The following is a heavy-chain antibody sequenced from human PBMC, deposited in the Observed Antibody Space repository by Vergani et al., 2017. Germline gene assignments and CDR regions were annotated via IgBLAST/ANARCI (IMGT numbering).Heavy chain of an antibody. J-gene: IGHJ5*02. CDR2: IYPNGNG. D-gene: IGHD5/OR15-5a*01. V-gene: IGHV4-4*07. Sequence: QVHLQESGPGVVKPSDTLALTCTVSGGSMSDFYWTWIRQPAGRGLEWIGRIYPNGNGNYNESLRSRLTMSIDTSRSQFSLSLSSVTAADTAVYYCARGNXGVYCPKYNWLAPWGRGILVTVSS. CDR1: GGSMSDFY. CDR3: ARGNXGVYCPKYNWLAP.